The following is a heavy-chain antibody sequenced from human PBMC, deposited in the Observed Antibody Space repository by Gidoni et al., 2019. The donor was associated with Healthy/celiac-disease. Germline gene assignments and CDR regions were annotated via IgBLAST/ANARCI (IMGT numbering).Heavy chain of an antibody. J-gene: IGHJ5*02. CDR3: ARDPRYSSGYMDNWFDP. CDR2: ISAYNCNT. CDR1: GYTFTSYC. D-gene: IGHD6-19*01. V-gene: IGHV1-18*01. Sequence: QVQLVQSGAEVKKPGASVKVSCKASGYTFTSYCISWVRQAPGQGLEWMGWISAYNCNTNYAQKLQGRVTMTTDTFTSTAYMELRSLRSDDTAVYYCARDPRYSSGYMDNWFDPWGQGTLVTVSS.